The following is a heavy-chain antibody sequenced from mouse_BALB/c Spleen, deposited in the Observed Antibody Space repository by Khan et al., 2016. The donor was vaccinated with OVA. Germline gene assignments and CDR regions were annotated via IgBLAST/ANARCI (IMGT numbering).Heavy chain of an antibody. V-gene: IGHV9-1*02. CDR2: INTYTGEP. D-gene: IGHD1-1*02. CDR1: GFTFKNYG. CDR3: ASSRGIYLLGY. Sequence: QIQVVESGPELENPGETVKISCKASGFTFKNYGLNWMSQAPGKGLKWMGWINTYTGEPNYADDFKGRFALSLETSANTAYLQINNLKNEDMATYFCASSRGIYLLGYWGQGTTLTVSS. J-gene: IGHJ2*01.